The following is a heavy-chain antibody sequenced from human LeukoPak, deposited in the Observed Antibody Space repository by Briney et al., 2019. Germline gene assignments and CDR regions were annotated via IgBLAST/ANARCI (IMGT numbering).Heavy chain of an antibody. Sequence: PSETLSLTCTVSGGSISSSSYYWGWIRQPPGKGLEWIGYIYYSGSTNYNPSLKSRITISVDTSKHQFSLKLSSVTAADTAVYYCARGDISGYNWFDPWGQGTLVTVSS. CDR2: IYYSGST. CDR3: ARGDISGYNWFDP. D-gene: IGHD6-19*01. V-gene: IGHV4-61*05. J-gene: IGHJ5*02. CDR1: GGSISSSSYY.